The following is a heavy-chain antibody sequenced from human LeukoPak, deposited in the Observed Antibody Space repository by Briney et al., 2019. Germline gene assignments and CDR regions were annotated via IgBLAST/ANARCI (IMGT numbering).Heavy chain of an antibody. CDR3: AAPHYYDSSGFDY. J-gene: IGHJ4*02. Sequence: ASVTVSFKASGYTFTVYYMHWVRQAPGQGLEWMGWINPNSGGTNYAQKFQGRVTMTRDTSISTAYMELSRLRSDDTAVYYCAAPHYYDSSGFDYWGQGTLVTVSS. CDR1: GYTFTVYY. D-gene: IGHD3-22*01. CDR2: INPNSGGT. V-gene: IGHV1-2*02.